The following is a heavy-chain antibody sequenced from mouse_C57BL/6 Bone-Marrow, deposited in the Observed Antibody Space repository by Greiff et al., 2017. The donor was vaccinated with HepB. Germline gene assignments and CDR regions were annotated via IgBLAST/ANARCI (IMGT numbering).Heavy chain of an antibody. Sequence: DVQLVESGGDLVKPGGSLKLSCAASGFTFSSYGMSWVRQTPDKRLEWVATISSGGSYTYYPDSVKGRFTISRDNAKNTLYLQMSSLKSEDTAMYYCARHKVVAKGNFDVWGTGTTVTVSS. D-gene: IGHD1-1*01. J-gene: IGHJ1*03. CDR2: ISSGGSYT. CDR1: GFTFSSYG. V-gene: IGHV5-6*01. CDR3: ARHKVVAKGNFDV.